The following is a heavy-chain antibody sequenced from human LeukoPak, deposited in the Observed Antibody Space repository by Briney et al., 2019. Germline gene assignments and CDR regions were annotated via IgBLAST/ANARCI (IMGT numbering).Heavy chain of an antibody. V-gene: IGHV7-4-1*02. D-gene: IGHD3-16*02. CDR1: GYTFTSYA. J-gene: IGHJ4*02. Sequence: ASVKVSCKASGYTFTSYAMNWVRQAPGQGLEWMGWINTNTGNPTYAQGFTGRFVFSLDTSVSTAYLQISSLKAEDTAVYYCAREYYDYVWGSYRLDYWGQGTLVTVSS. CDR2: INTNTGNP. CDR3: AREYYDYVWGSYRLDY.